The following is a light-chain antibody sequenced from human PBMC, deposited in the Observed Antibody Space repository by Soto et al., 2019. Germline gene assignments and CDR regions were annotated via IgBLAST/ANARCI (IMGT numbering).Light chain of an antibody. CDR1: QSVRNN. J-gene: IGKJ5*01. CDR3: QQYNNWPFS. Sequence: EIVMTQSPATLSVSPGERATVPCRASQSVRNNLAWYQQKPGQAPSLLIYGASTRATGIPARFSGSGYGTEFTLTISSLQSEDFAVYFCQQYNNWPFSFGQGTRLEIK. V-gene: IGKV3-15*01. CDR2: GAS.